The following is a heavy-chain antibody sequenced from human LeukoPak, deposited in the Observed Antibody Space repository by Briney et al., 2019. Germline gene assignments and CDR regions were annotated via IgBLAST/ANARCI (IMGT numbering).Heavy chain of an antibody. CDR1: GFTFSSYA. CDR2: ISNSDGNT. CDR3: AKATGTLGN. D-gene: IGHD1-1*01. V-gene: IGHV3-23*01. Sequence: PGGSLRLSCAASGFTFSSYAMGWVRQAPGKGLEWVSTISNSDGNTYYADSVKGRFTISRDNSKNTLYLQMDSLTAEDTAIYYCAKATGTLGNWGQGTLVIVSS. J-gene: IGHJ4*02.